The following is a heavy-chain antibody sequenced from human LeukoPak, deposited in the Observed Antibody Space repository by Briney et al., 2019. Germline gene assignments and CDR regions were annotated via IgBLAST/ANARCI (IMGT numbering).Heavy chain of an antibody. CDR2: ISGSGGTT. J-gene: IGHJ4*02. Sequence: GGSLRLSCTASGFTFSNYAMSWVRQAPGKGLEWVSDISGSGGTTYYADSVKGRFTISRDNSKNTLYLQMNSLRAEDTAVYFCAKGRLAAAGRSTFDYWGQGTPVTVSS. CDR3: AKGRLAAAGRSTFDY. CDR1: GFTFSNYA. D-gene: IGHD6-13*01. V-gene: IGHV3-23*01.